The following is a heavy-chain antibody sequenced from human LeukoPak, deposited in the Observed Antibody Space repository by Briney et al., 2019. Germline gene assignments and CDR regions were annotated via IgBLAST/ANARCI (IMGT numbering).Heavy chain of an antibody. V-gene: IGHV4-34*01. CDR2: INHSGST. Sequence: SETLSLTCAVYGGSFSGYYWSWIRQPPGKGLEWIGEINHSGSTNYNPSLKSRVTISVDTSKNQFSLKLSSVTAADTAVYYCARRARHAFDIWGQGTMVTVSS. CDR3: ARRARHAFDI. J-gene: IGHJ3*02. CDR1: GGSFSGYY.